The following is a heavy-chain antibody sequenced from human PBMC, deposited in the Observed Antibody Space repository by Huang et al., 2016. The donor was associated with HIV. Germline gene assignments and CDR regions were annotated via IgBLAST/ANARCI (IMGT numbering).Heavy chain of an antibody. D-gene: IGHD1-7*01. CDR2: IKQDESEK. J-gene: IGHJ6*02. CDR3: ATKTAAMDI. CDR1: TFTFGSYW. V-gene: IGHV3-7*01. Sequence: VESGGRLVQPGGSIRLSCVGSTFTFGSYWIGWVRQSPGKGLEWGAKIKQDESEKYDVESVKGRFNISRDNAKKVLFLEMNNVRVEDTATYYCATKTAAMDIWGQGTTVTVS.